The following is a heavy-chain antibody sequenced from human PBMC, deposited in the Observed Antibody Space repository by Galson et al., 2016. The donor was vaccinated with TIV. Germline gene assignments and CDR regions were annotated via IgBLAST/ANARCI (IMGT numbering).Heavy chain of an antibody. D-gene: IGHD1-14*01. CDR1: GFTFSDSA. CDR2: INNKANTHAT. Sequence: SLRLSCAVSGFTFSDSAMHWVRQASGKGLEWIGRINNKANTHATEYTPSHKGRITTYRADSRNTAYLQMGNLETEDPAVYYCTTRRGPGKPRIDYWGQGTLVTVSS. J-gene: IGHJ4*02. V-gene: IGHV3-73*01. CDR3: TTRRGPGKPRIDY.